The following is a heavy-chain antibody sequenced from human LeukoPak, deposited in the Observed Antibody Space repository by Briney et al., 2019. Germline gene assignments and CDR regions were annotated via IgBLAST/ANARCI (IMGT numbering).Heavy chain of an antibody. J-gene: IGHJ6*02. CDR1: GYTFTGYY. V-gene: IGHV1-2*02. CDR3: AREGVVKGTDV. Sequence: ASVKVSCKASGYTFTGYYMHWVRQAPGQGLEWMGWINPDTGDTNYAQNFQGRVTMTRDTSISTAYMELSTLRSDDTAVYYCAREGVVKGTDVWGQGTTVTVSS. CDR2: INPDTGDT.